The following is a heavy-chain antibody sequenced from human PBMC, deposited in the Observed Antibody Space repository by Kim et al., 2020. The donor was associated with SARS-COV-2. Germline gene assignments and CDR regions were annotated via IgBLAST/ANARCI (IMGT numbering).Heavy chain of an antibody. V-gene: IGHV4-39*01. D-gene: IGHD3-22*01. Sequence: SETLSLTCSVSGGSIRSSSYYWGWIRQPPGKGLEWIGSIYHRGNTYYNPSLKSRVTISVDTSKNQFSLKLSSVTAADTAVYYCASGGYDSSGYQGPLDYWGQGILVTVSS. CDR1: GGSIRSSSYY. J-gene: IGHJ4*02. CDR2: IYHRGNT. CDR3: ASGGYDSSGYQGPLDY.